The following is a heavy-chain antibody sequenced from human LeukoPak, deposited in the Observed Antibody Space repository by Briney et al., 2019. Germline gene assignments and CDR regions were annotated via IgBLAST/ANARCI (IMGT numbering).Heavy chain of an antibody. CDR3: ASLVPGEQWQVAFDI. J-gene: IGHJ3*02. D-gene: IGHD6-19*01. CDR1: GFTFSSYW. Sequence: PGGSLRLSCAASGFTFSSYWMSWVRQAPGKGLEWVANIKQDGSEKYYVDSVKGRFTISRDNAKNSLYLQMNSLRAEDTAVYYCASLVPGEQWQVAFDIWGQGTMVTVSS. V-gene: IGHV3-7*01. CDR2: IKQDGSEK.